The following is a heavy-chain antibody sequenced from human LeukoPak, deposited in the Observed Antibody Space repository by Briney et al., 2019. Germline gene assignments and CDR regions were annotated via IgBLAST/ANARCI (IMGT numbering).Heavy chain of an antibody. CDR2: IKGDGSET. CDR1: GFTFSDYW. CDR3: VRGQIGVSVIVH. V-gene: IGHV3-74*01. Sequence: GGSLRLSCAASGFTFSDYWMHWVRQVPGKGLVRVSRIKGDGSETNYADSVKGRFTISRDNAKNTLFLQMNSLRVEDTAVYYCVRGQIGVSVIVHWGQGTLVTVSS. J-gene: IGHJ5*02. D-gene: IGHD3-22*01.